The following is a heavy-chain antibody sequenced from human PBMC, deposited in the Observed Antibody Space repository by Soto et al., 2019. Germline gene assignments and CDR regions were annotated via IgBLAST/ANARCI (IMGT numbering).Heavy chain of an antibody. Sequence: VQLLESGGDLVQPGGSLRLSCVGSGFILNNYAMSWVRQAPGKGLEWVSTIGGTDGESGGVPWYEDSVKGRFTSSRDSSANTLFLHMDNLRAEDSALYYCVKRGRNWGAFDFWGQGTTVVVSS. V-gene: IGHV3-23*01. J-gene: IGHJ3*01. CDR1: GFILNNYA. CDR3: VKRGRNWGAFDF. CDR2: IGGTDGESGGVP. D-gene: IGHD7-27*01.